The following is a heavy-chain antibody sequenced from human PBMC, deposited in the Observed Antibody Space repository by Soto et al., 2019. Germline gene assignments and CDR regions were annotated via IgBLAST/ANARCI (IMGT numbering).Heavy chain of an antibody. V-gene: IGHV4-30-2*06. Sequence: QLQLQESGSGLVETAQTLSLTCIVSGDSISSGGFPWTWIRQSTGKGLEWIGYVYRTGATSYNPSLESRASISVDTSRNQFSLKLMCVTPADSAVYFCARDSYAMSSFALDVWGRGTAVTVSS. CDR3: ARDSYAMSSFALDV. CDR2: VYRTGAT. CDR1: GDSISSGGFP. D-gene: IGHD2-2*01. J-gene: IGHJ6*02.